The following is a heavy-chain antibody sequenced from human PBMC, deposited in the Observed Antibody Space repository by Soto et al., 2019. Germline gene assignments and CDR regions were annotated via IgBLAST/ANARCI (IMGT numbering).Heavy chain of an antibody. CDR2: SNHSGST. CDR1: GGSFSGYY. J-gene: IGHJ5*02. D-gene: IGHD2-15*01. V-gene: IGHV4-34*01. CDR3: ARQDRVVVEGRWFDP. Sequence: PSETLSLTCAVYGGSFSGYYWSWIRQPPGKGLEWIGESNHSGSTNYNPSLKSRVNISVDTSKNQFSLKLSSVTAADTAVYYCARQDRVVVEGRWFDPWGQGTLVTVSS.